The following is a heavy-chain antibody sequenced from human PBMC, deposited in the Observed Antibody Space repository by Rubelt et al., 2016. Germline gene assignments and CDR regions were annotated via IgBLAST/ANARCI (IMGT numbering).Heavy chain of an antibody. V-gene: IGHV4-34*01. CDR2: INHSGST. CDR1: GGSFSAYY. Sequence: QVQLQQWGAGLLKPSETLSLTCAVYGGSFSAYYWTWIRQPPGKGLEWIGEINHSGSTNYNPSLNSRVSRSVDTSKNPFSLKLSSVTAADTAVYYCAREKAAMVREGGNWFDPWGQGTLVTVSS. D-gene: IGHD3-10*01. CDR3: AREKAAMVREGGNWFDP. J-gene: IGHJ5*02.